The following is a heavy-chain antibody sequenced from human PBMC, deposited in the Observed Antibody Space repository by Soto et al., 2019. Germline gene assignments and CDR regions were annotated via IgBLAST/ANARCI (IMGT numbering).Heavy chain of an antibody. V-gene: IGHV3-64*01. D-gene: IGHD3-10*01. J-gene: IGHJ4*02. Sequence: EVQLVESGGGLVQPGGSLRLSCAASGFTFSSYAMHWVRQAPGKGLEYVSAISSNGGSTYYANSVKGRFTISRDNSKNTLYLQMGSLRAEDMAVYYCARESPYCYGSDDYWGQGTLVTVSS. CDR1: GFTFSSYA. CDR3: ARESPYCYGSDDY. CDR2: ISSNGGST.